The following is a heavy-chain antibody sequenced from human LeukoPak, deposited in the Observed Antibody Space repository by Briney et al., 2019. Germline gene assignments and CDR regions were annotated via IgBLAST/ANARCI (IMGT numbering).Heavy chain of an antibody. CDR3: ARENTLVRGTRNPFDY. D-gene: IGHD3-10*01. Sequence: SQTLSLACAISGDSVSSNDAAWNWIRQSPSRGLEWLGRTFYRSKWYYDSAVSVKSRITINPDTSKNQFSLQLNSVTPEDTAVYYCARENTLVRGTRNPFDYWGRGTLVTVSS. J-gene: IGHJ4*02. CDR2: TFYRSKWYY. CDR1: GDSVSSNDAA. V-gene: IGHV6-1*01.